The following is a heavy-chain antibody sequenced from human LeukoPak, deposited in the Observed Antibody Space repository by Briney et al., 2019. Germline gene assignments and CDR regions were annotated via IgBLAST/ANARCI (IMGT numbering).Heavy chain of an antibody. CDR3: AKDRYSSCIDS. V-gene: IGHV3-23*01. CDR2: IYAGGAST. CDR1: GFIFTNYA. J-gene: IGHJ4*02. D-gene: IGHD6-19*01. Sequence: GGSLRLSCAASGFIFTNYAMTWVRQAPGKGLEWVSGIYAGGASTYYADSVKGRFSISRDNSKNTVYLQMNNLRADDTAVYYCAKDRYSSCIDSWGQGTLVTVSS.